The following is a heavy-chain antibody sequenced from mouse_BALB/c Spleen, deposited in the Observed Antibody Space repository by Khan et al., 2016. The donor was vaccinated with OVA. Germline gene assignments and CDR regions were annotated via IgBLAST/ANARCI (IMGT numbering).Heavy chain of an antibody. CDR2: ISGDSSTI. J-gene: IGHJ2*01. CDR3: ATAYYFGYDLDK. D-gene: IGHD1-1*01. Sequence: VQLMQSGGGLVQPGGSRKLSCAASGFTFSSYGMHWVRQAPEKGLEWVAYISGDSSTIYYTDTVKGRFTISRDNPKNTLSLQMTSLMSEDTAMYYCATAYYFGYDLDKWGPGTTLTVAS. CDR1: GFTFSSYG. V-gene: IGHV5-17*02.